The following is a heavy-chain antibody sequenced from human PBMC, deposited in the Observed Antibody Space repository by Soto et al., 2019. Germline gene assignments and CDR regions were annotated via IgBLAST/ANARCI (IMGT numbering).Heavy chain of an antibody. Sequence: QVQLVQSGAEVKKPGASVKVSCKTSGYSFTTYGISWVRQDPGQGLEWMGWISSYNGKTNYAQKHQGRLTMTTDTSTSTVYMELRSLTSDDTAVYYCARDTPHRRDSSEIDPWGQGTLVTVSS. V-gene: IGHV1-18*01. CDR2: ISSYNGKT. CDR3: ARDTPHRRDSSEIDP. CDR1: GYSFTTYG. J-gene: IGHJ5*02. D-gene: IGHD3-22*01.